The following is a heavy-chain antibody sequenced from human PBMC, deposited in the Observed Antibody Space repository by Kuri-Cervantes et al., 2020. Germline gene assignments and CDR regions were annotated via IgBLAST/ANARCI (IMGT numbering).Heavy chain of an antibody. V-gene: IGHV1-8*01. J-gene: IGHJ5*02. Sequence: ASVKVSCKASGYTFTSYDINWVRQATGQGLEWMGWMNPNSGNTGYAQKFQGRVTMTRNTSISTAYMEPSSLRSEDTAVYYCARRRPSSSWYSGRGVGGWFDPWGQGTLVTVSS. CDR3: ARRRPSSSWYSGRGVGGWFDP. D-gene: IGHD6-13*01. CDR2: MNPNSGNT. CDR1: GYTFTSYD.